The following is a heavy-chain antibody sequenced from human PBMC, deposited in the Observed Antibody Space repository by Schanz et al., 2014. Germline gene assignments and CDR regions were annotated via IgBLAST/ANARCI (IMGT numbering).Heavy chain of an antibody. V-gene: IGHV4-39*01. CDR2: LYYTGKT. J-gene: IGHJ4*02. CDR3: VRHGNYEFWHGPTPQFEN. D-gene: IGHD3-3*01. CDR1: GGSISTSSRY. Sequence: QLHLQESGPGLAKPSETLSLICSVSGGSISTSSRYWGWIRQSPGKGLEWLGSLYYTGKTHYNPSQKSQVTISRDTSKNHSSLNLTSVTAADTAVYYCVRHGNYEFWHGPTPQFENWGQGTLVTVS.